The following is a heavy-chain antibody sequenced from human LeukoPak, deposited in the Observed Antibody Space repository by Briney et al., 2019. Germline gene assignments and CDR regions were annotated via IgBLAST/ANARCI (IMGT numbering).Heavy chain of an antibody. CDR3: ARDGITMIRGVIPYGMDV. CDR1: GISFSSHW. J-gene: IGHJ6*04. D-gene: IGHD3-10*01. Sequence: GGSLRLSCAASGISFSSHWMHWVRQAPGKGLEWVSVIYSGGSTYYADSVQGRFTISRDNSKNTLFLQMNSLRAEDTAVYYCARDGITMIRGVIPYGMDVWGKGTTVTVSS. CDR2: IYSGGST. V-gene: IGHV3-53*01.